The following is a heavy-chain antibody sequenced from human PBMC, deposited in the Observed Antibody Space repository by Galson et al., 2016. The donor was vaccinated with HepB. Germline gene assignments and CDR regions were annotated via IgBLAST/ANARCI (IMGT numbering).Heavy chain of an antibody. V-gene: IGHV3-11*01. J-gene: IGHJ4*02. Sequence: SLRLSCAASGFTVSDYYMGWIRQAPGKGLEWVSGITGSGTPIYYADSVKGRFTISRDNAKNSLYLQMNSPRAEDTALYYCAKDSQPSAVAGWVDYWGQGTLVTVSS. CDR3: AKDSQPSAVAGWVDY. D-gene: IGHD6-19*01. CDR2: ITGSGTPI. CDR1: GFTVSDYY.